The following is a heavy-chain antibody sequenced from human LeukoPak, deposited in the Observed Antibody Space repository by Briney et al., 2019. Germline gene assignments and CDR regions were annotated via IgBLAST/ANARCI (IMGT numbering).Heavy chain of an antibody. Sequence: PGGSLRLFCEASGFSFSTREMNWVRQAPGKGPEWVSYIIGSGSTIYYADSVQGRFTTSRDNAKNLLFLQMNSLRPEDTGVYYCARIDRDFYYMDVWGKGTTVTVSS. V-gene: IGHV3-48*03. D-gene: IGHD3-22*01. CDR2: IIGSGSTI. CDR3: ARIDRDFYYMDV. J-gene: IGHJ6*03. CDR1: GFSFSTRE.